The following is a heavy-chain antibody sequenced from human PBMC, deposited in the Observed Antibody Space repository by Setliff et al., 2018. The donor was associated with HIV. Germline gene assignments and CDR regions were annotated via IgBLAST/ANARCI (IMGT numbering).Heavy chain of an antibody. D-gene: IGHD6-19*01. Sequence: LSLSCAASGFTFSSYSMNWVRQAPGKGLEWVSSISSSSSYIYYADSVKGRFTISRDNAKNSLYLQMNSLRAEDTAVYYCASDPDIAVAGRGFDYWGQGTLVTVSS. V-gene: IGHV3-21*01. CDR1: GFTFSSYS. CDR2: ISSSSSYI. CDR3: ASDPDIAVAGRGFDY. J-gene: IGHJ4*02.